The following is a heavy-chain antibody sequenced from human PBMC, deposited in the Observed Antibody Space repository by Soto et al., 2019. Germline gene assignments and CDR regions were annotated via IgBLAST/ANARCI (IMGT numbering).Heavy chain of an antibody. D-gene: IGHD1-26*01. CDR2: ISAYNGNT. J-gene: IGHJ6*02. Sequence: ASVKVSCKASGYTFTIYGISWVRQAPGQGLEWMGWISAYNGNTNYAQKLQGRVTMTTDTSTSTAYMELRSLRSDDTAVYYCARSPNSGSYSGYYYYGMDVWGQGTTVTVSS. CDR1: GYTFTIYG. CDR3: ARSPNSGSYSGYYYYGMDV. V-gene: IGHV1-18*04.